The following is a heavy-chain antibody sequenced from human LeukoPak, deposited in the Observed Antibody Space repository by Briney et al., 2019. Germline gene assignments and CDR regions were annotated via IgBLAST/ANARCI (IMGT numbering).Heavy chain of an antibody. D-gene: IGHD3/OR15-3a*01. V-gene: IGHV1-69*04. CDR2: IIPILGIA. CDR1: GYTFTGYY. J-gene: IGHJ4*02. Sequence: GASVKVSCKASGYTFTGYYMHRVRQAPGQGLEWMGRIIPILGIANYAQKFQGRVTITADKSTSTAYMELSSLRSEDTAVYYCARAHHFGQFDYWGQGTLVTVSS. CDR3: ARAHHFGQFDY.